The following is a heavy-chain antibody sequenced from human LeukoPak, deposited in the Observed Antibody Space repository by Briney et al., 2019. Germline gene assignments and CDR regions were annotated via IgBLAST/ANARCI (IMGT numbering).Heavy chain of an antibody. CDR2: ISGSGGST. J-gene: IGHJ4*02. CDR1: GFTVSSNY. D-gene: IGHD6-6*01. Sequence: GGSLRLSCAASGFTVSSNYMTWVRQAPGKGLEWVSAISGSGGSTYYADSVKGRFTISRDNSKNTLYLQMNSLRAEDTAVYYCAKREYSSSEFDYWGQGTLVTVSS. V-gene: IGHV3-23*01. CDR3: AKREYSSSEFDY.